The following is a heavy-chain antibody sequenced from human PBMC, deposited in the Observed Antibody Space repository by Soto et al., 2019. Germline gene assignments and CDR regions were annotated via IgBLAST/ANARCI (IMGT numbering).Heavy chain of an antibody. CDR2: IYWDDDK. Sequence: QITLKESGPTLVNPTQTLTLTCTFSGFSLSTSGVGVGWIRQPPGKAREWLALIYWDDDKRKSPSLRSRLTTPKATSKTQLVLQMTNMDPVDTATYYWANSRAFCSGVSSYLALPLDYGGKEPRFTVS. CDR1: GFSLSTSGVG. D-gene: IGHD2-15*01. J-gene: IGHJ4*02. V-gene: IGHV2-5*02. CDR3: ANSRAFCSGVSSYLALPLDY.